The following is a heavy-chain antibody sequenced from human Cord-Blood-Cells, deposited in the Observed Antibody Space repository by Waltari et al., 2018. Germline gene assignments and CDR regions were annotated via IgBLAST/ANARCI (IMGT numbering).Heavy chain of an antibody. CDR2: IYYSGST. V-gene: IGHV4-59*01. D-gene: IGHD1-26*01. CDR3: AREVGASLFDY. CDR1: GGSISSYY. J-gene: IGHJ4*02. Sequence: QVQLQESGPGLVKPSETLSLTCTVSGGSISSYYWSWIRQPPGKGLEWIGYIYYSGSTNYNPSLKSRVTISVDTSKNQFSLKLSSVTAADTAVYYCAREVGASLFDYWGQGTLVTVSS.